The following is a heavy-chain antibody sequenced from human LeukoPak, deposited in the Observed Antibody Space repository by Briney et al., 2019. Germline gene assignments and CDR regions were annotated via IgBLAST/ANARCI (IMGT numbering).Heavy chain of an antibody. D-gene: IGHD2-15*01. CDR2: IYSGGST. CDR1: GFTFSSCW. CDR3: ARDRPLSRILDP. V-gene: IGHV3-53*04. Sequence: GGSLRLSCAASGFTFSSCWMSWVRQAPGKGLEWVSVIYSGGSTYYADSVKGRFTISRHNSKNTLYLQMNSLRAEDTAVYYCARDRPLSRILDPWGQGTLVTVSS. J-gene: IGHJ5*02.